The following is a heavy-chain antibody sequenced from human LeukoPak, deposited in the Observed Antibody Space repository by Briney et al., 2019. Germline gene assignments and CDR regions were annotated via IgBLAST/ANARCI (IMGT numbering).Heavy chain of an antibody. CDR1: GYTFTSYD. Sequence: GASVKVSCKASGYTFTSYDINWVRQATGQGLEWMGWMNPNSGNTGYAQKFQGRVTMTRDTSISTAYMELSSLRSEDTAVYYCARSDSQAYYDFWSGYVVAYYGMDVWGQGTTVTVSS. V-gene: IGHV1-8*01. CDR2: MNPNSGNT. D-gene: IGHD3-3*01. CDR3: ARSDSQAYYDFWSGYVVAYYGMDV. J-gene: IGHJ6*02.